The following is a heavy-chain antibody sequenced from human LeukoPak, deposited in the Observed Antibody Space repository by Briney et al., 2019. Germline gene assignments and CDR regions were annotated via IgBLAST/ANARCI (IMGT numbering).Heavy chain of an antibody. D-gene: IGHD3-16*02. V-gene: IGHV2-5*02. J-gene: IGHJ5*02. CDR3: AHSFHYDYVWGSYRFFNWFDP. CDR2: IYWDDDK. Sequence: GSGPTLVKPTQTLTLTCTFSGFSLSTSGVGVGWIRQPPGKALEWLALIYWDDDKRYSPSLKSRLTITKDTSKNQVVLTMTNMDPVDTATYYCAHSFHYDYVWGSYRFFNWFDPWGQGTLVTVSS. CDR1: GFSLSTSGVG.